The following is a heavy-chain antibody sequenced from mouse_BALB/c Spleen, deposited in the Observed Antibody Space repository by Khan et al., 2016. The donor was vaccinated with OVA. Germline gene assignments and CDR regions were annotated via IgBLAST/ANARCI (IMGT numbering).Heavy chain of an antibody. Sequence: EVKLVESGPGLVKPSQSLSLTCTVNGYSITSNYAWNWIRQFPGNKLEWMGYISYSGSTNYNPSLKSRLSITRDTSKNQFFLLLHSVTTEDSATYYCARGNYYGYALDYWGQGTSVTVSS. D-gene: IGHD1-1*01. CDR2: ISYSGST. J-gene: IGHJ4*01. CDR1: GYSITSNYA. CDR3: ARGNYYGYALDY. V-gene: IGHV3-2*02.